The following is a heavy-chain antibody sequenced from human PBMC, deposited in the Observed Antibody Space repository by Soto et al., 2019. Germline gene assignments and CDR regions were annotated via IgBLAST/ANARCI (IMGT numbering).Heavy chain of an antibody. CDR3: AKQRAGYGSGSDTFYFDF. V-gene: IGHV3-23*01. CDR2: LSGSGGIT. Sequence: LRLSCSTSGFTFSTYAMNWVRQAPGKGLEWVSALSGSGGITYYADSVRGRFTISRDNSKNTLFLQMSSLRAEDTALYYCAKQRAGYGSGSDTFYFDFWGQGTLVTVSS. D-gene: IGHD3-10*01. J-gene: IGHJ4*02. CDR1: GFTFSTYA.